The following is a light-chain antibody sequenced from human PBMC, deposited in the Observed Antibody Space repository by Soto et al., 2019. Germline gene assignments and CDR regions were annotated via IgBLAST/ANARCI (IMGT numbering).Light chain of an antibody. CDR3: QQYTIWPIT. CDR1: ENIFSA. Sequence: EIVMTQSPATLSVSPGERATLSCRASENIFSALAWYQQKPGQAPRLIMYGTSIRATDFPAMFSGSGYGTDFTLTISSLQSEDFAVYYCQQYTIWPITFGQGTRLEIK. J-gene: IGKJ5*01. V-gene: IGKV3D-15*01. CDR2: GTS.